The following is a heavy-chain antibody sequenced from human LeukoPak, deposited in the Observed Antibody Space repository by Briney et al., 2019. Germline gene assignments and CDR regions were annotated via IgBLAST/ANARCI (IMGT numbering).Heavy chain of an antibody. V-gene: IGHV1-18*01. CDR1: GYTFTSYG. J-gene: IGHJ4*02. D-gene: IGHD3-3*01. CDR3: ARERVPYYDFWSGYSSASWVL. Sequence: ASVKVSCKASGYTFTSYGISWVRRAPGKGREWMGCISGYNGNTNYAQNLQGRVTMTTDTSTSTAYIELRSLRSDDTAVYYCARERVPYYDFWSGYSSASWVLWGQGTLVTVSS. CDR2: ISGYNGNT.